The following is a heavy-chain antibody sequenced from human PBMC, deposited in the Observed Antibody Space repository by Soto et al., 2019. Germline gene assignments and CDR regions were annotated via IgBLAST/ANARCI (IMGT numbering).Heavy chain of an antibody. J-gene: IGHJ4*02. Sequence: GGSLRLSCAASGFTFSSYGMHWVRQAPGKGLEWVAVIWYDGSNKYYADSVKGRFTISRDNSKNTLYLQMNSLRAEDTAVYYCARAAGREITFGAVDYWGQGTLVTVSS. CDR2: IWYDGSNK. D-gene: IGHD3-16*01. CDR3: ARAAGREITFGAVDY. V-gene: IGHV3-33*01. CDR1: GFTFSSYG.